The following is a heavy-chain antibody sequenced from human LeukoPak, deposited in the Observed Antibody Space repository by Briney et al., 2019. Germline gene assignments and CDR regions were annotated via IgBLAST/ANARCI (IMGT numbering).Heavy chain of an antibody. D-gene: IGHD5-24*01. CDR3: ARGADGAFDY. J-gene: IGHJ4*02. V-gene: IGHV3-7*01. CDR1: GFTFSNYW. CDR2: IKQGGGET. Sequence: GGSLRLSCAASGFTFSNYWMNWVRQAPGKGLEWVANIKQGGGETYNVDSVKGRFSISRDNAKNSLYLQMNNLRAEDTAVYYCARGADGAFDYWGQGIVVTVSP.